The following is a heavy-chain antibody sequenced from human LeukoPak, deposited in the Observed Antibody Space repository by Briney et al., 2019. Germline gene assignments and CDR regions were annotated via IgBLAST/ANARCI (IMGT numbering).Heavy chain of an antibody. CDR1: GFTIGSYW. V-gene: IGHV3-7*01. J-gene: IGHJ3*01. CDR2: IRQDGSEK. CDR3: ARAGYYGDDAFDL. D-gene: IGHD2/OR15-2a*01. Sequence: GGSLRLSCAGSGFTIGSYWMSWVRQAPGKGMEWVANIRQDGSEKYYVDSVKGRLTISRDNAKISLYFQMNSLRAEDTGIYYCARAGYYGDDAFDLWGQGTMVTVSS.